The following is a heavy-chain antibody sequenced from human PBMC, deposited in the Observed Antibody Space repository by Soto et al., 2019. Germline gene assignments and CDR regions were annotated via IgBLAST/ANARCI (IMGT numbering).Heavy chain of an antibody. V-gene: IGHV4-4*07. Sequence: HSGSLALSCLLSSDSNNKNYWTWNRKPAGTALEWIGRIYGGGTTNYNPSLKGRVSMSLDTSKNQFSLKLTSVTAADTAIYYCARDAPWYSTLATNRFDPWGQGALVPFSS. J-gene: IGHJ5*02. CDR2: IYGGGTT. D-gene: IGHD1-26*01. CDR3: ARDAPWYSTLATNRFDP. CDR1: SDSNNKNY.